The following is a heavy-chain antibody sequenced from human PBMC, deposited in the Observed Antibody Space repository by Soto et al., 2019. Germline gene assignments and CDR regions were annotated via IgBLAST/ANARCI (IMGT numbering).Heavy chain of an antibody. J-gene: IGHJ4*02. CDR1: GYTFTSYG. Sequence: GASVKVSCKASGYTFTSYGISWVRQAPGQGPEWMGWISAYNGNTNYAQKLQGRVTMTTDTSTSTAYMELRSLRSDDTAVYYCAREEGYYDILTGYLGPRFDYWGQGTLVTVSS. CDR2: ISAYNGNT. V-gene: IGHV1-18*01. CDR3: AREEGYYDILTGYLGPRFDY. D-gene: IGHD3-9*01.